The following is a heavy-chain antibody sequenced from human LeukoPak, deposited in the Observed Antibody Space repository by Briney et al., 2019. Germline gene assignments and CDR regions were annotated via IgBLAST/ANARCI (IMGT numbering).Heavy chain of an antibody. D-gene: IGHD2-2*02. CDR3: MGDYCTSTSCSTTF. V-gene: IGHV3-48*04. CDR2: ISKSGSTI. Sequence: PGGSLRLSCAASGFTFSGYSMDWVRQAPGKGLEWVSYISKSGSTIYYADSVKGRFTISRDNAKRSLYLQMNSLRAEDTAVYYCMGDYCTSTSCSTTFWGQGTLVTVSS. J-gene: IGHJ4*02. CDR1: GFTFSGYS.